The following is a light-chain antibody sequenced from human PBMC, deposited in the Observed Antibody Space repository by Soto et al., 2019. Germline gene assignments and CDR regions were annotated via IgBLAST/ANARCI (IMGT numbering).Light chain of an antibody. Sequence: QSALTQPASVSGSPGQSIAISCTGTSSDVGGYDYVSWYQQHPGKAPKLMIYDVSNRPSGVSTRFSGSKSDNTASLTISGLQAEDEADYYCSSYTSSSTYVFGTGTKLTVL. CDR3: SSYTSSSTYV. V-gene: IGLV2-14*03. CDR1: SSDVGGYDY. CDR2: DVS. J-gene: IGLJ1*01.